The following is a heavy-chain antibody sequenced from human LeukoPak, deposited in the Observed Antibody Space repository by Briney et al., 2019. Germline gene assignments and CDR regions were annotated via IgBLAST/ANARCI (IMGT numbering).Heavy chain of an antibody. CDR1: GFTFNNYG. J-gene: IGHJ4*02. CDR2: IRYNGNNQ. Sequence: PGGSLRLSCAASGFTFNNYGMHWVRQAPGKGLEWVAFIRYNGNNQYYADSVKGRFTISRDNSKNTLYLQMNRLKGDDTAVYYCAKSGYNRFDYWGQGTLVTVSS. V-gene: IGHV3-30*02. D-gene: IGHD5-24*01. CDR3: AKSGYNRFDY.